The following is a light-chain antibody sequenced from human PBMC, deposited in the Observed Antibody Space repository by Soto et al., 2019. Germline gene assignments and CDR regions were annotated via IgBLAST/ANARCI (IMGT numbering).Light chain of an antibody. CDR3: QQANNFPLT. CDR1: QDISSW. V-gene: IGKV1D-12*01. CDR2: AAS. J-gene: IGKJ4*01. Sequence: DLQLTQSPSSVSASVGDRVTITCRASQDISSWLAWYQQKPGKAPKLLIYAASSLQSGVPSRVSGSGSGTDFTLTISSLQPEDFATYYCQQANNFPLTFGGGTKVEIK.